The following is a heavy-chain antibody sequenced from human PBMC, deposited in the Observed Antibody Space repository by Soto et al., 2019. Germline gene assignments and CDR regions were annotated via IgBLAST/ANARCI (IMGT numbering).Heavy chain of an antibody. CDR1: GYTFTSYY. Sequence: GASVKVSCKASGYTFTSYYMHWVRQAPGQGLEWMGIINPSGGSTSYAQKFRGRVTMTRDTSTSTVYMELSSLRSEDTAVYYCARDQGDSSGYYPPAFDIWGQGTMVT. D-gene: IGHD3-22*01. V-gene: IGHV1-46*01. CDR3: ARDQGDSSGYYPPAFDI. CDR2: INPSGGST. J-gene: IGHJ3*02.